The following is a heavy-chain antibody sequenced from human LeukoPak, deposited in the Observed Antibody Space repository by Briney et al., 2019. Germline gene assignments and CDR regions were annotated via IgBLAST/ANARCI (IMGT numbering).Heavy chain of an antibody. CDR1: GFSFSSYN. Sequence: PGGSLRLSCAASGFSFSSYNMNWVRQAPGKGLEWVSYISSSSSTIYYADSVKGRFTISRDNAKSSLYLQMNSLRAEDTAVYYCARTSYRGSGSDDYWGQGTLVTVSS. D-gene: IGHD3-10*01. CDR2: ISSSSSTI. J-gene: IGHJ4*02. V-gene: IGHV3-48*01. CDR3: ARTSYRGSGSDDY.